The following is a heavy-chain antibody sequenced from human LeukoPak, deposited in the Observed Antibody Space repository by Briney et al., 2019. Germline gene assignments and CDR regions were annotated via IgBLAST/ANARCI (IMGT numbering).Heavy chain of an antibody. V-gene: IGHV3-20*04. J-gene: IGHJ4*02. CDR3: ARTVRNWNYDY. CDR1: GFAFDDYG. CDR2: INWNGGST. Sequence: PGGSLRLSCAASGFAFDDYGMSWVRQAPGKGLEWVSGINWNGGSTGYADSVKGRFTISRDNAKNSLYLQMNSLRAEDTALHYCARTVRNWNYDYWGQGTLVTVSS. D-gene: IGHD1-7*01.